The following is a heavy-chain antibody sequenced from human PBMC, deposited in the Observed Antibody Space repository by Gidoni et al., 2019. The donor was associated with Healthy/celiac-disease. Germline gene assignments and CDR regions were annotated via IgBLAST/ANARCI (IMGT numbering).Heavy chain of an antibody. CDR3: AISIFGVVSWFDP. CDR1: GYTFTGYY. CDR2: INPNSGGT. Sequence: QVQLVQSGAEVKKPGASVKVSCKASGYTFTGYYMPWVRQAPGQWLEWMGWINPNSGGTNYAQKFQGRVTMTRDTSISTAYMELSRLRSDDTAVYYCAISIFGVVSWFDPWGQGTLVTVSS. D-gene: IGHD3-3*01. V-gene: IGHV1-2*02. J-gene: IGHJ5*02.